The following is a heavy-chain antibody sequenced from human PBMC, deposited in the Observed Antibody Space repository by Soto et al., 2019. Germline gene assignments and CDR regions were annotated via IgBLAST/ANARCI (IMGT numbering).Heavy chain of an antibody. CDR3: ARDFPTYYYDSSGYAFDI. CDR1: GGSSSRGGDY. D-gene: IGHD3-22*01. V-gene: IGHV4-61*08. J-gene: IGHJ3*02. CDR2: IYCSGST. Sequence: SETLSLTCSVAGGSSSRGGDYWSWIRQHPGKGLEWIGYIYCSGSTNYNLSLKSRVTISVDTSKNQFSLKLSSVTAADTAVYYCARDFPTYYYDSSGYAFDIWGQGTMVTVSS.